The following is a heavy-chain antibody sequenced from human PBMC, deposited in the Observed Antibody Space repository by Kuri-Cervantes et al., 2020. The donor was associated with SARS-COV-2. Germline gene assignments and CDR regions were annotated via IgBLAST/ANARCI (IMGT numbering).Heavy chain of an antibody. D-gene: IGHD3-3*01. CDR3: ARDYHDFWSGYYPFEY. J-gene: IGHJ4*02. CDR2: IKQDGSER. CDR1: GFTFSSYW. Sequence: GESLKISCAASGFTFSSYWMSWVRQAPGKGLEWVANIKQDGSERYYVDSVKGRFTFSRDNAKNSLYLQMNSLRAEDSAVYYCARDYHDFWSGYYPFEYWGQGTLVTVSS. V-gene: IGHV3-7*05.